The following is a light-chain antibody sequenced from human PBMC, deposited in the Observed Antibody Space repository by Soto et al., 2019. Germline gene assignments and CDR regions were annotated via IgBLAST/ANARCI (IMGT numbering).Light chain of an antibody. CDR1: QSVSSSY. CDR2: GAS. V-gene: IGKV3-20*01. J-gene: IGKJ1*01. CDR3: QHYGSSPWT. Sequence: EIVLTQSPGTLSLSPGERATLSCRASQSVSSSYLAWYQQKPGQAPRLLIYGASSRATGIQDRFSGSGSGTDFTLTISRLEPEDFAVYYCQHYGSSPWTFGQGNKVEIK.